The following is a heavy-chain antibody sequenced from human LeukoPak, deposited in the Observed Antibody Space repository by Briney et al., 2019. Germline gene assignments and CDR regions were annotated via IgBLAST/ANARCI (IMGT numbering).Heavy chain of an antibody. J-gene: IGHJ4*02. CDR3: ARREITGTPVYY. CDR1: GYRFSNYW. Sequence: GESLKISCKGSGYRFSNYWIGWVRQMPGRGLECMGIMYPGDSDARYSPSFQGQITMSADKSIDTAYLQWNSLKASDTAIYYCARREITGTPVYYWGQGTVVTVSS. V-gene: IGHV5-51*01. CDR2: MYPGDSDA. D-gene: IGHD1-14*01.